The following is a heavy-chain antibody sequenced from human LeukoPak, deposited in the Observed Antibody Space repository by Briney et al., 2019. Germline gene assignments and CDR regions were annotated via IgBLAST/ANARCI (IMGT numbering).Heavy chain of an antibody. V-gene: IGHV3-7*01. CDR2: IKQDGSEK. Sequence: PGGSLRLSCAASGFTFSSYWMSWVRQAPGKGLEWVANIKQDGSEKYYVDSVKGRFTISRDNAKNSLYLQMNSLRAEDTAVYYCARDRYGAVAGIGYYFDYWGQGTLVTVSS. D-gene: IGHD6-19*01. J-gene: IGHJ4*02. CDR1: GFTFSSYW. CDR3: ARDRYGAVAGIGYYFDY.